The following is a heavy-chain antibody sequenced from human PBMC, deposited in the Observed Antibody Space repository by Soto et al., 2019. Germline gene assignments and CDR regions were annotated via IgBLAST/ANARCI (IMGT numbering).Heavy chain of an antibody. CDR1: GYTFSNYY. D-gene: IGHD5-12*01. Sequence: GASVKVSCKGAGYTFSNYYMHWVRQAPGQGLEWMGIINPSGDSTSYAQEFQGRVTMTRETTTSTLYMELSSLRSEDTAVYYCPRAPRSGSPHFGHWGQGTQVTVSS. CDR2: INPSGDST. CDR3: PRAPRSGSPHFGH. V-gene: IGHV1-46*01. J-gene: IGHJ4*02.